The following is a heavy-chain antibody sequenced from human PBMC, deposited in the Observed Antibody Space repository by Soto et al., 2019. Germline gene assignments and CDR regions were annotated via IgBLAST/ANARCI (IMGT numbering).Heavy chain of an antibody. Sequence: GGSLRLSCAASGFTFSSYGMHWVRQAPGKGLEWVAVISYDGSNKYYADSVKGRFTISRDNSKNTLYLQMNSLRAEDTAVYYCAKDSAQVATHIDYWGQGTLVTVSS. J-gene: IGHJ4*02. D-gene: IGHD5-12*01. V-gene: IGHV3-30*18. CDR1: GFTFSSYG. CDR3: AKDSAQVATHIDY. CDR2: ISYDGSNK.